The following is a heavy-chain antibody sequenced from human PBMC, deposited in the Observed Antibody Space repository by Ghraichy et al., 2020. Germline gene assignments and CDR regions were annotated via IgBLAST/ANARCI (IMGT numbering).Heavy chain of an antibody. CDR3: AKDPFDYMPTYFDY. CDR1: GFTFSSYA. V-gene: IGHV3-23*01. Sequence: GGSLRLSCAASGFTFSSYAMSWVRQAPGKGLEWVSTFSVIGGSTFYADSVKGRFTISRDNSKNTLYLHMNSLRAEDTAIYYCAKDPFDYMPTYFDYWGQGTLVTVSS. D-gene: IGHD4-11*01. CDR2: FSVIGGST. J-gene: IGHJ4*02.